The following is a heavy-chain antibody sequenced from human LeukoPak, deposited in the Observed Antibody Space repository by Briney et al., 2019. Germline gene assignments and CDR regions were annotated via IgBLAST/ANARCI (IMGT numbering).Heavy chain of an antibody. J-gene: IGHJ3*02. CDR1: GGSISSYY. CDR3: ARDSTYYDSSGYHDAFDI. Sequence: PSETLSLTCTVSGGSISSYYWSWIRQPPGKGLEWIGYIYYSGSTNYSPSLKSRVTISVDTSKNQFSLKLSSVTAADTAVYYCARDSTYYDSSGYHDAFDIWGQGTMVTVSS. D-gene: IGHD3-22*01. V-gene: IGHV4-59*01. CDR2: IYYSGST.